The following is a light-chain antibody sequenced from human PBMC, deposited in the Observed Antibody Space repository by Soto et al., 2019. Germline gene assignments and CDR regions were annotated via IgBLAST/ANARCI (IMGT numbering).Light chain of an antibody. CDR2: FGS. V-gene: IGKV2-28*01. CDR3: MQALQRLT. J-gene: IGKJ5*01. Sequence: EIVMTQSPLTLPVTPGEPASIACRSSQSLLYNNTYNYLDWYVQKPGQSPQLLIYFGSNRAPGVPDRFSGSASGTDFTLKINRVEAEDVATYYRMQALQRLTFGQGTRLEIK. CDR1: QSLLYNNTYNY.